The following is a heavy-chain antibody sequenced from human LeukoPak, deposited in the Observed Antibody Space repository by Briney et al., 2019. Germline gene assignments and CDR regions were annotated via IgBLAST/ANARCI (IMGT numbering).Heavy chain of an antibody. CDR2: IYYSGST. Sequence: SQTLSLTCTVSGGSISSGGYYWSWLRQHPGKGLEWIGYIYYSGSTYYNPSLKSRVTISVDTSKNQFSLKLSSVTAADTAVYYCARYCSSTSCSGYAFDIWGQGTMVTVSS. J-gene: IGHJ3*02. CDR3: ARYCSSTSCSGYAFDI. D-gene: IGHD2-2*01. V-gene: IGHV4-31*03. CDR1: GGSISSGGYY.